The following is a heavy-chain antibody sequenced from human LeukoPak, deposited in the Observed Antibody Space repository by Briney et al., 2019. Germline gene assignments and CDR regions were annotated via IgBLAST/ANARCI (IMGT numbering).Heavy chain of an antibody. CDR3: ARYCSGVSCYSGYDY. V-gene: IGHV3-64*01. CDR2: ISTNGGGT. D-gene: IGHD2-15*01. Sequence: GGSLRLSCAASEFTFSTYAMHWVRQTPGKGLEYVSAISTNGGGTYYANSVKGRFTISRDNSKNTLYLQMGSLRAEDMAVYYCARYCSGVSCYSGYDYWGQGTLVTVSS. J-gene: IGHJ4*02. CDR1: EFTFSTYA.